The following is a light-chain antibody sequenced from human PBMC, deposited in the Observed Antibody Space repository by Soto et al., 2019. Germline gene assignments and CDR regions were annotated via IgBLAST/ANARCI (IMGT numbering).Light chain of an antibody. J-gene: IGKJ5*01. CDR3: QQYKNWRSIT. V-gene: IGKV3-15*01. Sequence: IGMARCPATLSVSPEKRSTLSFRASQSISRKLAWYQHKAGQAPRLLIYDSSTRAAAIPARFSGSGSGTDFTLTISSLQSEDYAVYYCQQYKNWRSITFGQGTRLETK. CDR1: QSISRK. CDR2: DSS.